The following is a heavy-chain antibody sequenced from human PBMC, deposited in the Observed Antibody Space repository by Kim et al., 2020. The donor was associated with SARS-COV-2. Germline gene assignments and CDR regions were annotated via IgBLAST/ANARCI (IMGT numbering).Heavy chain of an antibody. D-gene: IGHD5-18*01. Sequence: YADTVKGRFTISRDNSKNTLYLKMNRLRAEDTAVYYGARGDTAMGDLVDYWGQGTLVTVSS. J-gene: IGHJ4*02. CDR3: ARGDTAMGDLVDY. V-gene: IGHV3-30*01.